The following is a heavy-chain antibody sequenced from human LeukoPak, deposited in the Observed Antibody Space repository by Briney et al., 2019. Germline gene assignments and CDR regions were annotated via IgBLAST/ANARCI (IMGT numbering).Heavy chain of an antibody. J-gene: IGHJ4*02. CDR1: GFNFNSYW. D-gene: IGHD3-10*01. CDR3: ARARYGSGGYFFDF. V-gene: IGHV3-7*04. Sequence: GGSLSLSCAASGFNFNSYWMSWVRQAPGKGLECVANIKQDGSDIYFVDSVKGRFTISRDNAKNSLYLQMNSLRGEDTAVYYCARARYGSGGYFFDFWGQGTLVTVSS. CDR2: IKQDGSDI.